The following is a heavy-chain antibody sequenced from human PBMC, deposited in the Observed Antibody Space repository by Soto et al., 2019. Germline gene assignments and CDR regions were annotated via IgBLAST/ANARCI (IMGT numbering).Heavy chain of an antibody. CDR1: GYTLTELS. V-gene: IGHV1-24*01. J-gene: IGHJ4*02. CDR2: FDPEDGET. CDR3: ATGSGYYYYFDY. Sequence: GASVKVYCKVAGYTLTELSMHLVRQAPGKGLEWMGGFDPEDGETIYAQKFQGRVTMTEDTSTDTAYMELSSLRSEDTAVYYCATGSGYYYYFDYWGQGTLVTVSS. D-gene: IGHD3-22*01.